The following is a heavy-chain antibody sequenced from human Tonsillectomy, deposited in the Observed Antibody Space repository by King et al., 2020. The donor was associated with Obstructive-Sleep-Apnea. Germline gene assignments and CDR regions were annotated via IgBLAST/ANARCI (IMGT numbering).Heavy chain of an antibody. CDR3: ARDRDRDYYGSGRQRLYYFDY. V-gene: IGHV3-30-3*01. CDR2: ISYEGSNK. D-gene: IGHD3-10*01. Sequence: VQLVESGGGVVQPGRSLRLSCAASGFTFSSYAMHWVRQAPGKGLEWVAVISYEGSNKYYADSVKGRFTISRDNSKNTLYLQMNSLRAEDTAVYYCARDRDRDYYGSGRQRLYYFDYWGQGTLVTVSS. J-gene: IGHJ4*02. CDR1: GFTFSSYA.